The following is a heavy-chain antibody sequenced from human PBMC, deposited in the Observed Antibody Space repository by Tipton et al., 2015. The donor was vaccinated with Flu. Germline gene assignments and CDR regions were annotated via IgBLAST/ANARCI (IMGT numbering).Heavy chain of an antibody. CDR3: AGVSSSSSWSQDWYFDL. CDR2: IYYSWST. V-gene: IGHV4-59*01. Sequence: LSLTCTVSGGSISSYYWSWIRQPPGKGLEWFGYIYYSWSTNYNPSLKSRVTISVDTSKNQFSLKLSSVTAAATAVYYCAGVSSSSSWSQDWYFDLWGRGTLVTVSS. CDR1: GGSISSYY. D-gene: IGHD6-13*01. J-gene: IGHJ2*01.